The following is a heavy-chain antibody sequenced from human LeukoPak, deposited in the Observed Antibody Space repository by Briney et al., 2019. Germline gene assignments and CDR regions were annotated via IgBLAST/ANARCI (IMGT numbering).Heavy chain of an antibody. CDR3: ARLYCSSTSCPIDP. Sequence: SETLSLTCSVSGGSISSYYWSWIRQPAGRGLEYIGRIDGSGDSAYNPSLRGRVTMSVDTSKNQFSLKLSSVTAADTAVYYCARLYCSSTSCPIDPWGQGTLVTVSS. J-gene: IGHJ5*02. D-gene: IGHD2-2*01. V-gene: IGHV4-4*07. CDR1: GGSISSYY. CDR2: IDGSGDS.